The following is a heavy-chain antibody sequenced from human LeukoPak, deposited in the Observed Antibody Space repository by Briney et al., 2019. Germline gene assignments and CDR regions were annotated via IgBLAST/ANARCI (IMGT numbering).Heavy chain of an antibody. CDR1: GFTFSPHS. D-gene: IGHD2-2*03. CDR2: ISSDSGTI. Sequence: GSLRLSCVASGFTFSPHSMIWVRQAPGKGLDWVSYISSDSGTIYDADSVKGRFTISRGNAKDSLYLQMNSLRVDDTAVYYCARIRLDGFWLDPWGQGTLVTVSS. CDR3: ARIRLDGFWLDP. V-gene: IGHV3-48*04. J-gene: IGHJ5*02.